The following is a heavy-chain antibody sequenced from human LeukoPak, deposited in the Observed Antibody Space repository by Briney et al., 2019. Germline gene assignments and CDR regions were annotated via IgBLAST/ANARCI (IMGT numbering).Heavy chain of an antibody. V-gene: IGHV3-9*01. Sequence: PGRSLRLSCVASGFTFDDFAMHWVRQAPGKGLEWVSGISWNGDNIDYADSVKGRFTISRDDAKNSLYLQMNSLRAEDTAVYYCARDLGYCTNGVCHTRFDYWGQGTLVAVSS. CDR2: ISWNGDNI. D-gene: IGHD2-8*01. J-gene: IGHJ4*02. CDR1: GFTFDDFA. CDR3: ARDLGYCTNGVCHTRFDY.